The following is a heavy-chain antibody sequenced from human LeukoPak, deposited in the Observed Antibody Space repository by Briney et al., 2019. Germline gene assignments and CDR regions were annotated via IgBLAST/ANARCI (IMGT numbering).Heavy chain of an antibody. CDR1: GFTFSSYS. CDR3: AGADRLGYCSSTSCYTNYYYGMDV. CDR2: ISSSSSYI. V-gene: IGHV3-21*01. J-gene: IGHJ6*02. Sequence: PGGSLRLSCAASGFTFSSYSMNWVRQAPGKGLEWVSSISSSSSYIYYADSVKGRFTISRDNAKNSLYLQMNSLRAEDTAVYYCAGADRLGYCSSTSCYTNYYYGMDVWGQGTTVTVSS. D-gene: IGHD2-2*02.